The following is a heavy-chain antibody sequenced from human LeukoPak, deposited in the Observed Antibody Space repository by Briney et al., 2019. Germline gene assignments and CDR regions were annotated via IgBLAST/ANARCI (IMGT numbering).Heavy chain of an antibody. CDR1: GFTFSSYS. J-gene: IGHJ4*02. D-gene: IGHD3-3*01. CDR2: ISSSSSTI. Sequence: GGSLRLSCAASGFTFSSYSMNWVRQAPGKGLEWVSYISSSSSTIYYADSVKGRFTISRDNAKNSLYLQMNSLRAEDTALYYCARGGITIFGVVQFDYWGQGTLVTVSS. V-gene: IGHV3-48*01. CDR3: ARGGITIFGVVQFDY.